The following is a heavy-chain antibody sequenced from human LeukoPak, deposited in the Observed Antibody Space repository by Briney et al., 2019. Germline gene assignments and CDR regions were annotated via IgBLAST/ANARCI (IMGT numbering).Heavy chain of an antibody. CDR1: GFTFSSYA. Sequence: TGGSLRLSCAASGFTFSSYAMSWVRQAPGKGLEWVSAISGSGGSTYYADSVKGRFTIFRDNSKNTLYLQMNSLRAEDTAVYYCAKETIAAAGTSTDYWGQGTLVTVSS. J-gene: IGHJ4*02. V-gene: IGHV3-23*01. D-gene: IGHD6-13*01. CDR3: AKETIAAAGTSTDY. CDR2: ISGSGGST.